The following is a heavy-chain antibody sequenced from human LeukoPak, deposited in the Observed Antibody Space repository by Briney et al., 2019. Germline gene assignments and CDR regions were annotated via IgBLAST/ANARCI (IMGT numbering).Heavy chain of an antibody. CDR1: GYTFTSYA. CDR3: ARGGAYYYGSGSYGH. CDR2: INTNTGNP. D-gene: IGHD3-10*01. J-gene: IGHJ4*02. Sequence: ASLKVSCKASGYTFTSYAMNWVRQAPGQGLEWMGWINTNTGNPTYAQAFTGRFVFSLDTSVSTAYLQISSLKAEDTAVYSCARGGAYYYGSGSYGHWGQGTLVTVSS. V-gene: IGHV7-4-1*02.